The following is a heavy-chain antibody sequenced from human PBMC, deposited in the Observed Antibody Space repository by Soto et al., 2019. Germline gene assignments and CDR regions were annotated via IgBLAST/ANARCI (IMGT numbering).Heavy chain of an antibody. CDR1: DASISSSY. V-gene: IGHV4-59*01. CDR2: IYYSGST. D-gene: IGHD2-8*02. Sequence: ASETLSLTCTVSDASISSSYWCWIRQPPGKGLEWIGYIYYSGSTNYNPSLKSRVTISVDTSKNQFSLKLNSVTAADTAVYYCARAGPSARTGVDYWGQGTLVTVSS. CDR3: ARAGPSARTGVDY. J-gene: IGHJ4*02.